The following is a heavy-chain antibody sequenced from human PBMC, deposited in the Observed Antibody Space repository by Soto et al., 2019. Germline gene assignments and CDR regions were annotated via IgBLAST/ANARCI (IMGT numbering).Heavy chain of an antibody. V-gene: IGHV3-30*18. CDR2: ISYDGSNK. CDR1: GFTFSSYG. CDR3: AKVPLPGYCSGGSCYSFDY. Sequence: QVQLVESGGGVVQPGRSLRLSCAASGFTFSSYGTHWVRQAPGKGLEWVAVISYDGSNKYYADSVKGRFTISRDNSKNTLYLQMNSLREEDTAVYYCAKVPLPGYCSGGSCYSFDYWGQGTLVTVSS. D-gene: IGHD2-15*01. J-gene: IGHJ4*02.